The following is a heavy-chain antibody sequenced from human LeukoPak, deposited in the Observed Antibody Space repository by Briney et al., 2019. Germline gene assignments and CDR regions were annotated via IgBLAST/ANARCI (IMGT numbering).Heavy chain of an antibody. D-gene: IGHD1-26*01. Sequence: PGVSLRLSCAASGFTFSSYEMNWVRQAPGKGLELVSYISSSGSTIYYADSVKGRFTTSRDNSRNTLYLQINSLRVDDTAVYYCATLQLGPTTNYWGLGTLVTVSS. CDR2: ISSSGSTI. CDR3: ATLQLGPTTNY. V-gene: IGHV3-48*03. J-gene: IGHJ4*02. CDR1: GFTFSSYE.